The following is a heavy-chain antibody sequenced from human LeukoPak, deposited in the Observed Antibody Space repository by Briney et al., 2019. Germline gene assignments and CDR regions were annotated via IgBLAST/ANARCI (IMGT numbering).Heavy chain of an antibody. D-gene: IGHD5-12*01. J-gene: IGHJ4*02. CDR3: ARGFSGDDDFFY. Sequence: GGSLRLSCAASGFTFSTYSMNWVRQAPGKGLEWVSYISGTGDNTQYADSVKGRFTISRDNSKNTVSLQINNLRAEDTAVYYCARGFSGDDDFFYWGQGTLVTVSS. CDR2: ISGTGDNT. CDR1: GFTFSTYS. V-gene: IGHV3-23*01.